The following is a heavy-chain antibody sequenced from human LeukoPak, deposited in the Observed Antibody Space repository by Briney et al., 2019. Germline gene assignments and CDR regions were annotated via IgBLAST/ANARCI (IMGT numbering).Heavy chain of an antibody. CDR3: AGDQFSSNWYKD. CDR1: GASIGSYNSY. V-gene: IGHV4-39*07. Sequence: SETLSLTCTVSGASIGSYNSYWGWIRQPPGKGLEWIGSIYHSGSTYYNPSLKSRVTISADFSKNQFSLKLSSVTVAETAVYFCAGDQFSSNWYKDWGPGTLVTVSS. D-gene: IGHD6-13*01. J-gene: IGHJ4*02. CDR2: IYHSGST.